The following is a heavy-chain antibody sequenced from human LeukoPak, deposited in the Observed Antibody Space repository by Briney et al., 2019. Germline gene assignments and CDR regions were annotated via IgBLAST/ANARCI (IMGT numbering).Heavy chain of an antibody. CDR2: IYSGGST. D-gene: IGHD3-10*01. CDR1: GFTVSSNY. Sequence: GGSLTLSCAASGFTVSSNYMSWVRQAPGKGLEWVSVIYSGGSTYYADSVKGRFTISRDNSKNTLYLQMNSLRAEDTAVYYCARAQYYYGSGSFDYWGQGTLVTVSS. V-gene: IGHV3-53*01. CDR3: ARAQYYYGSGSFDY. J-gene: IGHJ4*02.